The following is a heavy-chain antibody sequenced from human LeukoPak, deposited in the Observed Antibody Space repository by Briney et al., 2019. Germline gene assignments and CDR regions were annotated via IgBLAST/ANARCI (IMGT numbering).Heavy chain of an antibody. Sequence: KPSETLSLTCAVYGGSFSGYYWSWIRQPPGKRLEWIGEINHSGSTNYNPSLKSRVTISVDTSKNQFSLKLSSVTAADTAVYYCARKSLGSSSKPLDYWGQGTLVTVSS. D-gene: IGHD6-13*01. CDR3: ARKSLGSSSKPLDY. V-gene: IGHV4-34*01. CDR1: GGSFSGYY. J-gene: IGHJ4*02. CDR2: INHSGST.